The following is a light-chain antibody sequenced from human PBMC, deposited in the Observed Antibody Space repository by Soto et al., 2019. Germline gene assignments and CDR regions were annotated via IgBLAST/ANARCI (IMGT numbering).Light chain of an antibody. CDR1: SSDFGTYNL. CDR2: ERS. V-gene: IGLV2-14*02. CDR3: AAWDDSLNAL. Sequence: QSALAQPASVSGSPGQSITISCTGASSDFGTYNLVSWYQHHPGKVPKLIIYERSKRPSGVSDRFSGSKSGTSAFLAISGLQSEDEADYYCAAWDDSLNALFGTGTKLTVL. J-gene: IGLJ1*01.